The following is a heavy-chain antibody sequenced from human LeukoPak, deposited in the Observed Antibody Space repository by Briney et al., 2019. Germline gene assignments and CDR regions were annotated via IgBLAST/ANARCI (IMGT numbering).Heavy chain of an antibody. V-gene: IGHV1-69*13. CDR1: GGTFSSYA. Sequence: SVKVSCKASGGTFSSYAISWVRQAPGQGLEWMGGIIPIFGTANYAQKFQGRVTITADESTSTAYMELSSLRSEDTAVYYCAKDKGYGGNDGDAFDIWGQGTMVTVSS. D-gene: IGHD4/OR15-4a*01. CDR2: IIPIFGTA. J-gene: IGHJ3*02. CDR3: AKDKGYGGNDGDAFDI.